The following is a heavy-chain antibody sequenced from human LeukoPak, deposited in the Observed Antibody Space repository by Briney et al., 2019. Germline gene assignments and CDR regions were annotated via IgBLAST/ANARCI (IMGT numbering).Heavy chain of an antibody. CDR2: ISGSGGST. CDR1: GFTFSSYA. Sequence: GGSLSLSCAASGFTFSSYAMSWVRQAPGKGLEWVTAISGSGGSTYYADSVKGRFTISRDNSKNTLYLQMNSLRAEDTAVYYCAKDGPIVVVPAAKANWGQGTLVTVSS. J-gene: IGHJ4*02. D-gene: IGHD2-2*01. CDR3: AKDGPIVVVPAAKAN. V-gene: IGHV3-23*01.